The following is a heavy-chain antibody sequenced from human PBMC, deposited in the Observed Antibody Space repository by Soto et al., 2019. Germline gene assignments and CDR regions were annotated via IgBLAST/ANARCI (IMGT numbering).Heavy chain of an antibody. D-gene: IGHD2-15*01. CDR2: INHSGST. CDR1: GGSFSGYY. CDR3: ARAGLGYCSGGSCYYYYMDV. V-gene: IGHV4-34*01. J-gene: IGHJ6*03. Sequence: SETLSLTCAVYGGSFSGYYWSWIRQPPGKGLEWIGEINHSGSTNYNPSLKSRVTISVDTSKNQFSLKLSSVTAADTAVYYCARAGLGYCSGGSCYYYYMDVWGKGTTVTVYS.